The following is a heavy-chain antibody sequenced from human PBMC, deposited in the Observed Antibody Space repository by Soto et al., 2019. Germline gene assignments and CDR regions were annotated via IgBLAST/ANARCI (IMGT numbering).Heavy chain of an antibody. CDR1: GFTFRNYD. V-gene: IGHV3-13*05. D-gene: IGHD4-4*01. CDR2: ISAAGDP. J-gene: IGHJ6*02. Sequence: EVQLVESGGGLVQPGGSLRLSCEASGFTFRNYDMHWVRQGTGKGVEWVSGISAAGDPDYADSVEGRFTISRENAQISFFLQMNSLRVGDPAVYYCARTDSVFSGLDVWGQGTKVIVSS. CDR3: ARTDSVFSGLDV.